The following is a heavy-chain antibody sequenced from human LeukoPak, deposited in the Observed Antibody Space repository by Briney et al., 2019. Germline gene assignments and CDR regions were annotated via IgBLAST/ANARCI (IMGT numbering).Heavy chain of an antibody. J-gene: IGHJ6*02. CDR2: ISGDGDST. V-gene: IGHV3-43*02. D-gene: IGHD6-19*01. CDR3: AKDLFSGTVATPYFYYYGMDV. Sequence: GGSLRLSCAASGFTFDDYAMHWVRHAPGKGLEGVSLISGDGDSTYFADSVKGRFTISRDNSKNSLYLQMNSLRTEDTALYYCAKDLFSGTVATPYFYYYGMDVWGQGTTVTVSS. CDR1: GFTFDDYA.